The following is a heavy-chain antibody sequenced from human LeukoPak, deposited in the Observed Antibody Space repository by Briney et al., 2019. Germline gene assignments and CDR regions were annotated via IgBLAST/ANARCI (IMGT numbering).Heavy chain of an antibody. V-gene: IGHV1-24*01. Sequence: ASVKVSCKVSGHTLFELAMHWVRQAPGKGLEWMGGFEPEDGDTIYAQKFQGRVTMTEDTSTDTAYMELSSLRSEDTAVYYCATYSGSYFLHWGQGTLVTVSS. CDR1: GHTLFELA. D-gene: IGHD1-26*01. CDR2: FEPEDGDT. J-gene: IGHJ1*01. CDR3: ATYSGSYFLH.